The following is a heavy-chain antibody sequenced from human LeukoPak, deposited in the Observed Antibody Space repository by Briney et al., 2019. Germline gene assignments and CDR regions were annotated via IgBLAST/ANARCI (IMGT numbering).Heavy chain of an antibody. CDR2: ISGSGGST. Sequence: PGGSLRLSCAASGFTFSSYAMRWVRQAPGKGLEWVSAISGSGGSTYYADSVKGRFTISRDNSKNTLYLQMNSLRAEDTAVYYCVKEPRDGYNPFDYWGQGTLVTVSS. CDR3: VKEPRDGYNPFDY. J-gene: IGHJ4*02. CDR1: GFTFSSYA. V-gene: IGHV3-23*01. D-gene: IGHD5-24*01.